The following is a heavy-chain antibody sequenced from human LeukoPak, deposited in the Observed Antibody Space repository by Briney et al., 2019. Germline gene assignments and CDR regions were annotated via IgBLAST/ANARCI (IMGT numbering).Heavy chain of an antibody. J-gene: IGHJ4*02. CDR1: GGSISSSSYY. CDR3: ARDPGAIFGVVIAYYFDY. CDR2: IYYSGST. V-gene: IGHV4-39*07. D-gene: IGHD3-3*01. Sequence: PSETLSLTCTVSGGSISSSSYYWGWIRQPPGTGLEWIGSIYYSGSTYYNPSLKSRVTISVDTSKNQFSLKLSSVTAADTAVYYCARDPGAIFGVVIAYYFDYWGQGTLVTVSS.